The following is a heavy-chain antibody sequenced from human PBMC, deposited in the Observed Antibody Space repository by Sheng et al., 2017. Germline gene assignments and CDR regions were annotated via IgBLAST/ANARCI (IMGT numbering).Heavy chain of an antibody. Sequence: EVQLVESGGGLVQPGGPVRLSCAASGFTVSSNYMSWVRQAPGKGLEWVSVIYSGGSTYYADSVKGRFTISRDNSKNTLYLQMNSLRAEDTAVYYCARALYDILTGLSYYFDYWGQGTLVTVSS. D-gene: IGHD3-9*01. CDR1: GFTVSSNY. CDR2: IYSGGST. CDR3: ARALYDILTGLSYYFDY. V-gene: IGHV3-66*01. J-gene: IGHJ4*02.